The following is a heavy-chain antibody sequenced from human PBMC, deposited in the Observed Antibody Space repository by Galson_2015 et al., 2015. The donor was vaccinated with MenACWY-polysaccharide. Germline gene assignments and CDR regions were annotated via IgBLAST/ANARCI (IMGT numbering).Heavy chain of an antibody. J-gene: IGHJ5*02. CDR3: ARGGVLVVVPADTNP. CDR1: GFTFSSYR. V-gene: IGHV3-21*01. CDR2: ISSSSSYI. D-gene: IGHD2-2*01. Sequence: SLRLSCAASGFTFSSYRMNWVRQAPGKGLEWVSSISSSSSYIYYADSVKGRFTISRDNAKNSLYLQMNSLRAEDTAVYYCARGGVLVVVPADTNPWGQGTLVTVSS.